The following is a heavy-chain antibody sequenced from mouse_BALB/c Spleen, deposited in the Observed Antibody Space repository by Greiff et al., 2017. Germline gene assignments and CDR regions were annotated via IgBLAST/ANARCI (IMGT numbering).Heavy chain of an antibody. CDR2: ISSGGST. V-gene: IGHV5-6-5*01. J-gene: IGHJ2*01. CDR1: GFTFSSYA. CDR3: ARGSDYGSRGDY. Sequence: DVMLVESGGGLVKPGGSLKLSCAASGFTFSSYAMSWVRQTPEKRLEWVASISSGGSTYYPDSVKGRFTISRDNARNILYLQMSSLRSEDTAMYYCARGSDYGSRGDYWGQGTTLTVSS. D-gene: IGHD1-1*01.